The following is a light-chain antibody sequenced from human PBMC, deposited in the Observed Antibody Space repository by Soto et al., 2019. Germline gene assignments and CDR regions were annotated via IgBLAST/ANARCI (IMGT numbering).Light chain of an antibody. CDR1: SNDVGGYKY. CDR2: EVN. Sequence: QSVLTQPASVSGAPGQSITISCTGTSNDVGGYKYVSWYQQRPGTAPKLIMFEVNNRPSGVSDRFSGSRSANTASLTISGLQAQDEADYYCSSYSSNNILSYVFGTGTKAHRP. V-gene: IGLV2-14*03. CDR3: SSYSSNNILSYV. J-gene: IGLJ1*01.